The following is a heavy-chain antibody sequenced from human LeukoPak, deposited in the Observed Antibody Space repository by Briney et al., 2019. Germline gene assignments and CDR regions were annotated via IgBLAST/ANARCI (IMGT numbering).Heavy chain of an antibody. CDR3: ARGPGGAAGVYFDY. Sequence: PSETLSLTCTVSGYSIRSGYYWGWIRQPPGKEMEWIGSTYHSGNTYYNPSLKSRVIMSVDTSKNQFSLKLSSVTAADTAVYYCARGPGGAAGVYFDYWGQGTLVAVSS. CDR2: TYHSGNT. CDR1: GYSIRSGYY. D-gene: IGHD2-15*01. V-gene: IGHV4-38-2*02. J-gene: IGHJ4*02.